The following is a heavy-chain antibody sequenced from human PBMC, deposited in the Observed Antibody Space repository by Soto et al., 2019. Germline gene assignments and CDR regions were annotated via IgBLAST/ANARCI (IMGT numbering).Heavy chain of an antibody. J-gene: IGHJ6*02. CDR1: GGSVSSGSYY. Sequence: SETLSLTCTVSGGSVSSGSYYWSWIRQPPGKGLEWIGYIYYSGSTNYNPSLKSRVTISVDTSKNQFSLKLSSVTAADTAVYYCARDRRLELRGDYYGMDVWGQGTTVTVSS. CDR2: IYYSGST. V-gene: IGHV4-61*01. CDR3: ARDRRLELRGDYYGMDV. D-gene: IGHD1-7*01.